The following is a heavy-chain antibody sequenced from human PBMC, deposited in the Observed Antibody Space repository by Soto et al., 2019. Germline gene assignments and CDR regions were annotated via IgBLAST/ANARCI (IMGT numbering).Heavy chain of an antibody. Sequence: EVQLVESGGGLVQPGGSLRLSCAASGFTFRSYDMHWVRQATGKGLEWVSAIGTAGDTYYPGSVKGRFTISRENAKNSLYLQMNSLRAGDTAVYYCARGGSDYYYYMDVWGKGTTVTVSS. D-gene: IGHD2-15*01. V-gene: IGHV3-13*01. J-gene: IGHJ6*03. CDR2: IGTAGDT. CDR1: GFTFRSYD. CDR3: ARGGSDYYYYMDV.